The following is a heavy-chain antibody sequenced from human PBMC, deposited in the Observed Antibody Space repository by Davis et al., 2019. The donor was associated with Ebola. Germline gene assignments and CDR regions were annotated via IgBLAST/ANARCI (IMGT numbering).Heavy chain of an antibody. CDR1: GYTFTNYY. CDR2: INPNDGRT. CDR3: ASSGAAMVLFYYGMDV. D-gene: IGHD5-18*01. V-gene: IGHV1-46*01. Sequence: AASVKVSCKASGYTFTNYYMHWVRQAPGQGLEWMGMINPNDGRTIYAQKFQGRVTMTRDTSTSTVYMELSSLRSEDTAVYYCASSGAAMVLFYYGMDVWGQGTTVTVSS. J-gene: IGHJ6*02.